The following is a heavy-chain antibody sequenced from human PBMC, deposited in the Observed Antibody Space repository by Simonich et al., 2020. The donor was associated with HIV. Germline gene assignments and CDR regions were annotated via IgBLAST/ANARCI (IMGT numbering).Heavy chain of an antibody. CDR2: IHHSGST. V-gene: IGHV4-34*01. CDR3: ARGRYYYGSGSYRYYFDS. CDR1: VGSSSGYY. J-gene: IGHJ4*02. Sequence: QVQLQQWGAGLLKPSETLSLTCAVYVGSSSGYYWSWIRQPPGKGREWIGEIHHSGSTNNNTSVKSRVPISVDTSKKQFSVKLNSVTAADTAVYYCARGRYYYGSGSYRYYFDSWGQGTLVTVSS. D-gene: IGHD3-10*01.